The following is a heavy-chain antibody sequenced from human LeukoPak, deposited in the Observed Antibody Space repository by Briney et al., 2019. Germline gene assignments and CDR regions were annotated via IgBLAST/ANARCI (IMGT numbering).Heavy chain of an antibody. V-gene: IGHV4-38-2*02. CDR2: IYHSGST. CDR1: GYSISSGYY. CDR3: ARLTYYYDSSGYYSLRDAFDI. Sequence: SETLSLTCTVSGYSISSGYYWGWIRQPPGKGLEWIGSIYHSGSTYYNPSLKSRVTISVDTSKNQFSLKLSSVTAADTAVYYCARLTYYYDSSGYYSLRDAFDIWGQGTMVTVSS. D-gene: IGHD3-22*01. J-gene: IGHJ3*02.